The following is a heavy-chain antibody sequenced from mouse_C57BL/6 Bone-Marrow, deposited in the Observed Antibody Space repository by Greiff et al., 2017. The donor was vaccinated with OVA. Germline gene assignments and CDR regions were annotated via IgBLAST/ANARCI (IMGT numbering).Heavy chain of an antibody. CDR1: GFTFSSYG. J-gene: IGHJ3*01. V-gene: IGHV5-6*01. CDR3: ARYYGSSFFAY. CDR2: ISSGGSYT. Sequence: VQLVESGGDLVKPGGSLKLSCAASGFTFSSYGMSWVRQTPDKRLEWVATISSGGSYTYYPDSVKGRFTISRDNAKNTLYLQMSSLKSEDTAMYYCARYYGSSFFAYWGQGTLVTVSA. D-gene: IGHD1-1*01.